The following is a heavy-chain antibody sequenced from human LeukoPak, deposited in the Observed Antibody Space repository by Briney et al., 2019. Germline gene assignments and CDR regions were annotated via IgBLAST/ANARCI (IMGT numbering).Heavy chain of an antibody. J-gene: IGHJ5*02. Sequence: GRSLRLSCAASGFTFSNYGMHWVRQAPGKGLEWVAVISYDGSNKYYADSVKGRFTISRDNSKNTLYLQMNSLRAEDTAVYYCAKDDRRWELENWFDPWGQGTLVTVSS. CDR3: AKDDRRWELENWFDP. V-gene: IGHV3-30*18. CDR1: GFTFSNYG. CDR2: ISYDGSNK. D-gene: IGHD1-26*01.